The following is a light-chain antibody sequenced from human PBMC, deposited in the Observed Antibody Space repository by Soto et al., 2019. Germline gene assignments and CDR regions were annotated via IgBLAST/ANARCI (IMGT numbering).Light chain of an antibody. V-gene: IGKV3-20*01. Sequence: EIVLTQSPGTLSLSPGERATLSCRASQSVSSSFLAWYQQKPGQAPRLLIYGASSRATGIPDRFSGSGSGTEFTLTISSLEPEDFAVYYCQQYGSSPLTFGQGTRLEI. J-gene: IGKJ5*01. CDR2: GAS. CDR1: QSVSSSF. CDR3: QQYGSSPLT.